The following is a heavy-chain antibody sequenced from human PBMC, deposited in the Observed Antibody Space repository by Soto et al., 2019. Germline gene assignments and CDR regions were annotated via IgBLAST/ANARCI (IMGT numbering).Heavy chain of an antibody. CDR1: GFTFSSYG. J-gene: IGHJ5*02. D-gene: IGHD3-10*01. V-gene: IGHV3-30*18. CDR3: AKDLYYGSGNYPS. CDR2: ISYDGSNK. Sequence: QVQLVESGGGVVQPGRSLRLSCAASGFTFSSYGMHWLRQAREKALEWVAVISYDGSNKYYADSVKGRFTISRDNFKNTLYLQMNSLRAEDTAVYYCAKDLYYGSGNYPSWCQGTLVTVSS.